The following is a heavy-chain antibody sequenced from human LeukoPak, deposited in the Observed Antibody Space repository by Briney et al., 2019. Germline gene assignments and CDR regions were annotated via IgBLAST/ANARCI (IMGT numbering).Heavy chain of an antibody. CDR3: AKRLGYDYGYYDY. CDR2: ISDSGGRT. CDR1: GLTFSNYA. D-gene: IGHD5-18*01. Sequence: GGSLRLSCTLSGLTFSNYAMGWVRQAPGRGLEWVSVISDSGGRTNYADSVKGRFTISRDNSRNTLFLQLSSLRDDDTAIYYCAKRLGYDYGYYDYWGQGALVTVTS. V-gene: IGHV3-23*01. J-gene: IGHJ4*02.